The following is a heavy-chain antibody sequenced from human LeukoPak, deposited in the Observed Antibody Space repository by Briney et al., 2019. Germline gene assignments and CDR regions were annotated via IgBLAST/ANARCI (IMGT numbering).Heavy chain of an antibody. V-gene: IGHV3-23*01. CDR2: ISGNGYNT. CDR1: GFSFSNYA. D-gene: IGHD3-10*01. CDR3: AKGVRLWFAFYFDY. J-gene: IGHJ4*02. Sequence: GGSLRLSCAASGFSFSNYAMNWVRLAPGKGLEWVSAISGNGYNTYYADSVKGRFTISSESSGNTLYLQMHNLRAEDTAVYYCAKGVRLWFAFYFDYWGQGTLVTVSS.